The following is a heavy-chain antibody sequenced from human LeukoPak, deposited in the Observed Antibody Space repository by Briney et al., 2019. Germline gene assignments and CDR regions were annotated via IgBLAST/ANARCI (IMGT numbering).Heavy chain of an antibody. V-gene: IGHV3-30*18. Sequence: GGSLRLSCAASGFTFSSYGMHWVRQAPGKGLEWVAVIPYDGSNKYYADSVKGRFTISRDNSKNTLYLQMNSLRAEDTAVYYCAKDSRWYSDDDYWGQGTLVTVSS. CDR3: AKDSRWYSDDDY. CDR1: GFTFSSYG. J-gene: IGHJ4*02. CDR2: IPYDGSNK. D-gene: IGHD5-24*01.